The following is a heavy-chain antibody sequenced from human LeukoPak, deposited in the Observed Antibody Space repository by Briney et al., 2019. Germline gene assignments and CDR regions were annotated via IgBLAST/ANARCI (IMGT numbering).Heavy chain of an antibody. V-gene: IGHV4-34*01. Sequence: SETLSLTCAVYGGSVSGYYWSWIRQPPGKGLEWIGEINHSGSTNYNPSLKSRVTISVDTSKNQFSLKLSSVTAADTAVYYCAREGSGYDWSFDYWGQGTLVTVSS. J-gene: IGHJ4*02. CDR1: GGSVSGYY. D-gene: IGHD5-12*01. CDR2: INHSGST. CDR3: AREGSGYDWSFDY.